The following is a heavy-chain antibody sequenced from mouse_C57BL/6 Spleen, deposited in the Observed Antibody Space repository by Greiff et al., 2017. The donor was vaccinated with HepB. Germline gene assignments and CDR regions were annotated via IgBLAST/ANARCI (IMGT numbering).Heavy chain of an antibody. V-gene: IGHV1-62-2*01. D-gene: IGHD1-1*01. CDR2: FYPGSGSI. Sequence: VQLQQSGAELVKPGASVKLSCKASGYTFTEYTIHWVKQRSGQGLEWIGWFYPGSGSIKYNEKFKDKATLTADKSSSTVYMELSRLTSEDSAVYFCARHEDRDYGSSPRDYAMDYWGQGTSVTVSS. CDR1: GYTFTEYT. J-gene: IGHJ4*01. CDR3: ARHEDRDYGSSPRDYAMDY.